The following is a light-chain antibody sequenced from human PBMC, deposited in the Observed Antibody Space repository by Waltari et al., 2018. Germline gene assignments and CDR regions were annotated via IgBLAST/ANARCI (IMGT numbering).Light chain of an antibody. CDR1: QTVNGY. CDR2: GAS. V-gene: IGKV3-20*01. Sequence: EIVLTQSPGTLSLSPGERATLSCRASQTVNGYLAWYQQKAGQAPRLLIYGASSRAAGIPDRFSGSGSGTDFNLTISRLEPEDFAMYYCQHYVSSPETFGLGTRVEI. J-gene: IGKJ1*01. CDR3: QHYVSSPET.